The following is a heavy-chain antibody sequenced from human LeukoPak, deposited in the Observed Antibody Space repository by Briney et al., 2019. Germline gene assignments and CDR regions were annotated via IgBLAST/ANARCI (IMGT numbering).Heavy chain of an antibody. J-gene: IGHJ5*02. CDR1: GGSISSYY. Sequence: SETLSLTCTVSGGSISSYYWSWIRQPPGKGLEWIGYIYYSGSTNYNPSLKSRVTISVDTSKNQFSLKLSSVTAADTAVYYCARVYSRLSDNWFDPWGQGTPVTVSS. V-gene: IGHV4-59*01. CDR3: ARVYSRLSDNWFDP. CDR2: IYYSGST. D-gene: IGHD2-15*01.